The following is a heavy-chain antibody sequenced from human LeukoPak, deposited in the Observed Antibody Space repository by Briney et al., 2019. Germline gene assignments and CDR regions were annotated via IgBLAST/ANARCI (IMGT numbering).Heavy chain of an antibody. CDR1: GFTFSSYW. CDR2: INQDGGEK. D-gene: IGHD3-10*01. CDR3: ARGSLWFGELIAFDI. J-gene: IGHJ3*02. Sequence: PGGSLRLSCAASGFTFSSYWMSWVRQAPGKGLEWVANINQDGGEKFYVDSVRGRFTISRDNAKNSLYLQMNSLRAEDTAMYYCARGSLWFGELIAFDIWGQGTMVTVSS. V-gene: IGHV3-7*01.